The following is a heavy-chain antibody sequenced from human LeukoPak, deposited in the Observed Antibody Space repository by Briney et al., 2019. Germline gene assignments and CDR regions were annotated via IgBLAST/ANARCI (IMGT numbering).Heavy chain of an antibody. CDR3: ARLNTPPGNSGPRRGGHHDAFDI. Sequence: SETLSLTCTVSGGSISSYYWSWIRQPPGKGLEWIGYIYYSGSTNYNPSLKSRVTISVDTSKNQFSLKLSSVTAADTAVYYCARLNTPPGNSGPRRGGHHDAFDIWGQGTMVTVSS. D-gene: IGHD5-12*01. CDR2: IYYSGST. CDR1: GGSISSYY. V-gene: IGHV4-59*08. J-gene: IGHJ3*02.